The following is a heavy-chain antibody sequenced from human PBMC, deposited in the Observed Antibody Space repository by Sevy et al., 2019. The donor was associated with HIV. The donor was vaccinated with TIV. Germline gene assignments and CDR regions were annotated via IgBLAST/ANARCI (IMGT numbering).Heavy chain of an antibody. V-gene: IGHV4-59*01. D-gene: IGHD5-18*01. CDR2: IYYSGST. CDR3: ARGQYSYGYWREFDY. CDR1: GASISSYS. J-gene: IGHJ4*02. Sequence: SETLSLTCTVSGASISSYSWSWIRQPPGKGLEWIVYIYYSGSTNYNPSLKSRVTISVDTSKHQFSLKLSSVTAADTAVYYCARGQYSYGYWREFDYWGQGTLVTVSS.